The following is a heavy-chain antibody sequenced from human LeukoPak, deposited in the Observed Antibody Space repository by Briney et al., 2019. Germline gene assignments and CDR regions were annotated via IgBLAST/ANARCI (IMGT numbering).Heavy chain of an antibody. CDR3: ARSRDGYNKIKPYYLDY. V-gene: IGHV1-69*13. J-gene: IGHJ4*02. CDR2: IIPIFGTA. Sequence: WASVKVSCKASGGTFSSYAISWVRQAPGQGLEWMGGIIPIFGTANYAQKFQGRVTITADESTSTAYMELSSLRSEDTAVYYCARSRDGYNKIKPYYLDYWGQGTLVTVSS. D-gene: IGHD5-24*01. CDR1: GGTFSSYA.